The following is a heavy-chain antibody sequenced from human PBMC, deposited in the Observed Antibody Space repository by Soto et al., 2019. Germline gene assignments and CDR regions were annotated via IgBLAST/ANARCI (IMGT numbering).Heavy chain of an antibody. J-gene: IGHJ3*02. CDR2: IYNSGNT. CDR3: ARSTIRHAFDI. Sequence: QVQLQEAGPGLVKPSETLSLTCTVSGGSNSSYYWSWIRQPPGKGLEWIGYIYNSGNTNYNPSLKSRVTISVDTSKNQFSLKLSSVTAAATAVYFCARSTIRHAFDIWGQGTVVTVSS. V-gene: IGHV4-59*01. CDR1: GGSNSSYY.